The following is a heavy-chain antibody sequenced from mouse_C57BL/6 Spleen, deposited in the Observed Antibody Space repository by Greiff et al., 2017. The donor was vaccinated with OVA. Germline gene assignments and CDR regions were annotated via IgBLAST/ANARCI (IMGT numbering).Heavy chain of an antibody. Sequence: QVQLQQPGAELVKPGASVKLSCKASGYTFTSYWMQWVKQRPGQGLEWIGEIDPSDSYTNYNQKFKGKATLTVDTSSSTAYMQLSSLTSEDSAVYYCARGGTAQATRFDYWGQGTTLTVSS. CDR1: GYTFTSYW. CDR3: ARGGTAQATRFDY. V-gene: IGHV1-50*01. D-gene: IGHD3-2*02. CDR2: IDPSDSYT. J-gene: IGHJ2*01.